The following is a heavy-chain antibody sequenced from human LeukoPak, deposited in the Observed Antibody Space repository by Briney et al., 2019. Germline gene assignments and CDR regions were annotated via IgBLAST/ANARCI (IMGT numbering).Heavy chain of an antibody. D-gene: IGHD3-3*01. J-gene: IGHJ3*02. CDR1: GGSISSYY. CDR2: IYIGGST. CDR3: ARDSTMVSIVPDDAFDI. Sequence: SETLSLTCTVSGGSISSYYWSWIRQPAGKGLEWIGRIYIGGSTNYNPSLKSRVTISVDTSKNQFSLKLSSVTAADTAVYYCARDSTMVSIVPDDAFDIWGQGTMVTVSS. V-gene: IGHV4-4*07.